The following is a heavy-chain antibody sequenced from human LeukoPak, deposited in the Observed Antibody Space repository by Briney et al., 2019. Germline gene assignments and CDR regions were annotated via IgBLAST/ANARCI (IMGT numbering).Heavy chain of an antibody. CDR2: IQHGGTT. V-gene: IGHV3-15*05. Sequence: GGSLRLSCATSGFSFGGAWLSWVRQAPGKGLEWIGRIQHGGTTHYAAPLSGRFTISRDDSKATLYLHMNDLKTEDTAIYYCTTVTHFYLGGQGILVTVSS. J-gene: IGHJ4*02. CDR1: GFSFGGAW. D-gene: IGHD2/OR15-2a*01. CDR3: TTVTHFYL.